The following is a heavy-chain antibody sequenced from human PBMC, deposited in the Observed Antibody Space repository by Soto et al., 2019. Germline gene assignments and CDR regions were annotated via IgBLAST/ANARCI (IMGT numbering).Heavy chain of an antibody. D-gene: IGHD5-12*01. V-gene: IGHV1-18*01. J-gene: IGHJ4*02. CDR1: GYTFTSYG. CDR2: ISAYNGNT. CDR3: ARDYYSGYALDFEPDY. Sequence: QVQLVQSGAEVKKPGASVKVSCKASGYTFTSYGISWVRQAPGQGLKWMGWISAYNGNTNYAQKLQGRVTMTTDTSTSTAYMELRSLRSDDTAVYYCARDYYSGYALDFEPDYWGQGTLVTVSS.